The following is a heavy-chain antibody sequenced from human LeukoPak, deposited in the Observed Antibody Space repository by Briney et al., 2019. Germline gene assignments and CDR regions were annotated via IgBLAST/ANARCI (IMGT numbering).Heavy chain of an antibody. CDR1: GYSFTSYW. Sequence: GESLKISCKCSGYSFTSYWIGWVRQRPGEGVEWMGIIYRGDSDTRYSTSFHGQVTISADKSISTAYMQWSSLKASDTAMYYCARRKDWGPGPAYWYFDLWGRGTLVTVSS. CDR3: ARRKDWGPGPAYWYFDL. V-gene: IGHV5-51*01. D-gene: IGHD3/OR15-3a*01. J-gene: IGHJ2*01. CDR2: IYRGDSDT.